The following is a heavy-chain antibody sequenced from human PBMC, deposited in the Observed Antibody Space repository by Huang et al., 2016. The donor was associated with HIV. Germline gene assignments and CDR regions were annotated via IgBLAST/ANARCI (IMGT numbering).Heavy chain of an antibody. J-gene: IGHJ4*02. D-gene: IGHD3-22*01. V-gene: IGHV1-69*01. Sequence: QVQLVQSGAEVKKPGSSVKVSCKASGGTFSNFAIGWVRQAPGQGLEWMGRIIPIFGTANDAQKFQGRVTITADESTTTAYMELSSLRSEDTAVYYCASIDYYDTSGPQRGYFDNWGQGALVTVSS. CDR2: IIPIFGTA. CDR3: ASIDYYDTSGPQRGYFDN. CDR1: GGTFSNFA.